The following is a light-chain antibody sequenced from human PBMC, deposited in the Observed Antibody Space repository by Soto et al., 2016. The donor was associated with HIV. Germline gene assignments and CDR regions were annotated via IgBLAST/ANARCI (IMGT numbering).Light chain of an antibody. CDR2: DDS. Sequence: SYELTQPPSVSVAPGKTARITCGGNDIGSKSVHWYQQKPGQAPLLVVYDDSDRPSGIPERFSGFNSGKTATLTISRVEAGDEADYYCQVWDNNSDHWVFGGGTKLTVL. CDR1: DIGSKS. J-gene: IGLJ3*02. V-gene: IGLV3-21*03. CDR3: QVWDNNSDHWV.